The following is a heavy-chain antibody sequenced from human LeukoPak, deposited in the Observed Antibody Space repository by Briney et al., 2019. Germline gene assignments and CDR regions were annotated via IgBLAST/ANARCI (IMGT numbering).Heavy chain of an antibody. Sequence: GESLKISCKGFGYSFTSYWIGWVRQMPGKGLEWMGMIYPGDSDTKYSPSFQGHVTISGDKSISTAYLQWSSLKASDTAMYYCARPLSSGYYGGGFDIWGQGTMVTVSS. J-gene: IGHJ3*02. V-gene: IGHV5-51*01. CDR3: ARPLSSGYYGGGFDI. D-gene: IGHD3-22*01. CDR1: GYSFTSYW. CDR2: IYPGDSDT.